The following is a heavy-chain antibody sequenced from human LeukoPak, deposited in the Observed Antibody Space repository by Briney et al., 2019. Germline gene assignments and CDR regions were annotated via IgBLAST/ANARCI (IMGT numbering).Heavy chain of an antibody. D-gene: IGHD2-2*01. V-gene: IGHV3-30*04. CDR2: ISYDGSNK. Sequence: GGSLRLSCAASGFTFSSYAMHWVRQAPGKGLEWVAVISYDGSNKYYADSVKGRFTISRDNSKNTLYLQMNSLRAEDTAVYYCARQGYCSSTSCYVIGMPVDWFDPWGQGTVVTVSS. CDR1: GFTFSSYA. J-gene: IGHJ5*02. CDR3: ARQGYCSSTSCYVIGMPVDWFDP.